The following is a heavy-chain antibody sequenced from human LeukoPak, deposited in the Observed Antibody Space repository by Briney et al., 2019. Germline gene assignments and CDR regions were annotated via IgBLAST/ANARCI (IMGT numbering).Heavy chain of an antibody. CDR1: GYTFTGYY. Sequence: ASVKVSCKASGYTFTGYYMHWVRKAPGQGLEWMGRINPNSGGTNYAQKFQGRVTMTRDTSISTAYMELSRLRSDDTAVYYCARVVLLWFGESSSDYGMDVWGQGTTVTVSS. D-gene: IGHD3-10*01. CDR2: INPNSGGT. V-gene: IGHV1-2*06. CDR3: ARVVLLWFGESSSDYGMDV. J-gene: IGHJ6*02.